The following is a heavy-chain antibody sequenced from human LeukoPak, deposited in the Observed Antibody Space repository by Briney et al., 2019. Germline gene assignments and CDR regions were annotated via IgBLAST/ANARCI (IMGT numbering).Heavy chain of an antibody. V-gene: IGHV4-34*01. Sequence: PSETLSLTCAVYGESLSGYYWTWIRQPPGKGLEWIGEINHSGNTNYNPSLKSRVTISVDTLKNQFSLKLTSVTAADTAVYYCARGQWLDNSWGQGTLVTVSS. J-gene: IGHJ4*02. D-gene: IGHD6-19*01. CDR3: ARGQWLDNS. CDR1: GESLSGYY. CDR2: INHSGNT.